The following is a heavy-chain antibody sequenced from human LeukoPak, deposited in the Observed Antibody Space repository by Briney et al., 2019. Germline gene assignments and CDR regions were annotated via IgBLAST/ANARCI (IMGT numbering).Heavy chain of an antibody. D-gene: IGHD3-22*01. CDR3: ARGRSYYDSSGYYYAIRDDAFDI. CDR1: GFTFSSYD. J-gene: IGHJ3*02. V-gene: IGHV3-13*01. CDR2: IGTAGDT. Sequence: GGSLRLSCAASGFTFSSYDMHWVRQATGKGLEWVSAIGTAGDTYYPGSVKGRFTISRENAKNSLYLQMNSLRAEDTAVYYCARGRSYYDSSGYYYAIRDDAFDIWGQGTMVTVS.